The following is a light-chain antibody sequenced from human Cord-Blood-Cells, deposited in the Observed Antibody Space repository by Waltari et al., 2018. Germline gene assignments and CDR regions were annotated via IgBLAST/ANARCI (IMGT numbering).Light chain of an antibody. Sequence: QSALTQPASVSGSPGQSITISCTGTSSDVVGSNYVSWYQQPPGKAPNLMIYDVSNRPSGVSNRFSGSKSGNTASLTISGLQAEDEADYYCSSYTSSSVVFGGGTKLTVL. CDR1: SSDVVGSNY. CDR3: SSYTSSSVV. J-gene: IGLJ2*01. CDR2: DVS. V-gene: IGLV2-14*01.